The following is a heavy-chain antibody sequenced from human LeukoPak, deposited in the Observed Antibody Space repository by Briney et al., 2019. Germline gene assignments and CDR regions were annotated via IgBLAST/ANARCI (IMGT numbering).Heavy chain of an antibody. CDR1: GGSISRYY. V-gene: IGHV4-59*01. Sequence: SETLSLTCTVSGGSISRYYWSWIRQPPGKGLEWIGYIYYSGITNYNPSLKSRVAISVDTSKKQFSLKLSSVTAADTAVYYCARDGDYYDSSGYYLAYWGQGTLVTVSS. CDR2: IYYSGIT. CDR3: ARDGDYYDSSGYYLAY. D-gene: IGHD3-22*01. J-gene: IGHJ4*02.